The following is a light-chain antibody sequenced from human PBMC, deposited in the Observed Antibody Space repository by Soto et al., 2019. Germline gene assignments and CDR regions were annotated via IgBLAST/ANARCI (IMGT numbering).Light chain of an antibody. CDR3: QSYDSTLSAPI. V-gene: IGLV1-40*01. Sequence: QPVLTQPPSVSGATGQRVTISCTGSRSNIGAGYDVHWYQHFPGTSPKLIIHANTDRPSGVPDRFSGSKSGTSASLAIAGLQAEDESDYYCQSYDSTLSAPIFGGGTKLTVL. J-gene: IGLJ2*01. CDR1: RSNIGAGYD. CDR2: ANT.